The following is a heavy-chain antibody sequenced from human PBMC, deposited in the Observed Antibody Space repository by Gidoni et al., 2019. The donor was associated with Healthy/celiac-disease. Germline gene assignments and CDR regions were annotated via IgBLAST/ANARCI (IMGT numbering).Heavy chain of an antibody. CDR3: AKAANYYDSSGYLD. D-gene: IGHD3-22*01. Sequence: EVQLLESGGGLVQPGVSLRLSSAASGFTFSSYAMSWVRQGPGKGLEWVSAISGSGGSTYYADSVKGRFTISRDNSKNTLYLQMNSLRAEDTAVYYCAKAANYYDSSGYLDWGQGTLVTVSS. V-gene: IGHV3-23*01. CDR2: ISGSGGST. CDR1: GFTFSSYA. J-gene: IGHJ4*02.